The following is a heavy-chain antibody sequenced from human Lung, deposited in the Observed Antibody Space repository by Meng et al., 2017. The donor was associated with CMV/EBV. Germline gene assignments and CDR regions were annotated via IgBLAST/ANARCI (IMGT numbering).Heavy chain of an antibody. CDR1: TYVFTTYK. J-gene: IGHJ4*02. CDR2: ISGGKGDT. V-gene: IGHV1-3*01. Sequence: KASTYVFTTYKIHWVRQAPGQMLEWMGWISGGKGDTKYSQKFQDRVTFTGNTSASTVYMEVRSLTPTDTAVYYCARGVLGAGRSTFDFWGQGSLVTVSS. D-gene: IGHD3-10*01. CDR3: ARGVLGAGRSTFDF.